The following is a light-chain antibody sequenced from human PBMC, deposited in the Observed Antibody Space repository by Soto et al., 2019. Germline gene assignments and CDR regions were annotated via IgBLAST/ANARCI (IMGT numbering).Light chain of an antibody. CDR3: QSYDSSLSAHVV. Sequence: QSVLTQPPSVSGAPGQRVTISCTGIRSNIGAGYDVHWYQQLPGTAPKLLIYGNSNRPSGVPDRFSGSKSGASASLAITGLQAEDEADYYCQSYDSSLSAHVVFGGGTKVTVL. CDR2: GNS. V-gene: IGLV1-40*01. CDR1: RSNIGAGYD. J-gene: IGLJ2*01.